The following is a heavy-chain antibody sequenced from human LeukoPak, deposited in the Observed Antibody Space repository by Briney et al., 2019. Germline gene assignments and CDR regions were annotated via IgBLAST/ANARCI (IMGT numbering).Heavy chain of an antibody. V-gene: IGHV3-23*01. J-gene: IGHJ4*02. CDR2: FTGSSGST. Sequence: GGSLRLSCAASWFTWSSYAMSGVRQAPGGGLEWGSAFTGSSGSTYYADSLEGRFTMSVDNSKNPLSLKMNSVGAEDTAVYYCAKASVYSYGLYYFDYWGQGTMVTVSS. CDR3: AKASVYSYGLYYFDY. CDR1: WFTWSSYA. D-gene: IGHD5-18*01.